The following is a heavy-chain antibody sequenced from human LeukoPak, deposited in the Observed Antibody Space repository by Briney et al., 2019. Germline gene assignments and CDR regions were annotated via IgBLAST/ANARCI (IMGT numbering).Heavy chain of an antibody. CDR3: ARPPSRGYSSSFEY. D-gene: IGHD2-2*03. J-gene: IGHJ4*02. Sequence: GESLKISCKGSGYSFATYWSAWVRQLPGKGLGWMGIIYLDESNVSSCPSFPGQGTISADKSISTAYLQWSSLKASDTAIYYCARPPSRGYSSSFEYWGQGTLVTVSS. V-gene: IGHV5-51*01. CDR1: GYSFATYW. CDR2: IYLDESNV.